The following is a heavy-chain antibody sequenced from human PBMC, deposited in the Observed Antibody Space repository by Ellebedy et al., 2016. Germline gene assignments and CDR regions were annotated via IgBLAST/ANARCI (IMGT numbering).Heavy chain of an antibody. J-gene: IGHJ4*02. CDR2: LSDSGGST. V-gene: IGHV3-23*01. D-gene: IGHD1-1*01. CDR3: AKRNGDY. CDR1: GFTFSSYA. Sequence: GGSLRLSCAASGFTFSSYAMSWVRQAPGKGLEWVSSLSDSGGSTYYADSVKGRFTISRDNSKNTLYLQMSSLRTEDTAVYYCAKRNGDYWGQGTLVTVSS.